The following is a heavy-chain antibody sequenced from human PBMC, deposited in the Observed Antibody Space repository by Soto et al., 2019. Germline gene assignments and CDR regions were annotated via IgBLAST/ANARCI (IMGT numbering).Heavy chain of an antibody. J-gene: IGHJ4*02. V-gene: IGHV3-21*01. Sequence: EVQLVESGGGLVKPGGSLRLSCAASGFTFSSYSMNWVRQAPGKGLEWVSSISSSSSYIYYADSVKGRFTISRDNAKNSLYLQMNSVRAEETAVYYCATPGYCSGGSCYSVFVNYWGQGTLVTVSS. CDR3: ATPGYCSGGSCYSVFVNY. CDR2: ISSSSSYI. CDR1: GFTFSSYS. D-gene: IGHD2-15*01.